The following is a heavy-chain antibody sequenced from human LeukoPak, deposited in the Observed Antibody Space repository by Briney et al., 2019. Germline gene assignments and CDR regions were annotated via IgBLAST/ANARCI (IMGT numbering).Heavy chain of an antibody. Sequence: PGGSLRLSCAASGFTFSWYWMHWVRQAPGKGLVRVSRINIDGSSTSYADSVKGRFTISRDNAKNTLYLQMNSLSVEDTAVYYCTRDLTGPLDYWGQGTLVTVSS. J-gene: IGHJ4*02. CDR2: INIDGSST. CDR1: GFTFSWYW. V-gene: IGHV3-74*01. CDR3: TRDLTGPLDY. D-gene: IGHD3-9*01.